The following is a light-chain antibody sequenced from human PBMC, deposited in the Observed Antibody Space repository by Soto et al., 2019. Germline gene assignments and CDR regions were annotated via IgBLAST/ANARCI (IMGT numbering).Light chain of an antibody. CDR2: AAS. V-gene: IGKV1-39*01. Sequence: DIQMNPSPSSLSASVGDRVTITCRSSQSIVSYLNWYQQKAGEAPQLLIYAASSLQSGVPARFSAGGSGTDFTLSISSLQPEDSAIYYCQQTYSGPRTFGQGTKLEIK. CDR3: QQTYSGPRT. J-gene: IGKJ2*02. CDR1: QSIVSY.